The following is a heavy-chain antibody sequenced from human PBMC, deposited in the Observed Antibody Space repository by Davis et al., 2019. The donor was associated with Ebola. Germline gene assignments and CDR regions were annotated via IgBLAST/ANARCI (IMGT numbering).Heavy chain of an antibody. J-gene: IGHJ6*03. CDR2: IKQDGSEK. V-gene: IGHV3-7*03. D-gene: IGHD5-24*01. Sequence: GESLKISCAASGFTFSSYGMHWVRQAPGKGLEWVANIKQDGSEKYYVDSVKGRFTISRDNSKNTLYLQMNSLRAEDTAVYYCALRDGYYYYMDVWGKGTTVTVSS. CDR3: ALRDGYYYYMDV. CDR1: GFTFSSYG.